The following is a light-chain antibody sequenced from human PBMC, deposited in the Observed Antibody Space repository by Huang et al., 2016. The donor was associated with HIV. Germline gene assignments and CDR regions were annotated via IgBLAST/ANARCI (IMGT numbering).Light chain of an antibody. J-gene: IGKJ4*01. V-gene: IGKV3-11*01. CDR2: DVS. CDR1: QSIRSY. Sequence: EIVLTQSPATLSLSPGERATLSCRASQSIRSYVAWYQQKTGQAPRLRMYDVSNRAPGIPARFIGRWSGTDFTLTISSLEPEDFAVYYCQQRSNWPPLTFGGGTKVEIK. CDR3: QQRSNWPPLT.